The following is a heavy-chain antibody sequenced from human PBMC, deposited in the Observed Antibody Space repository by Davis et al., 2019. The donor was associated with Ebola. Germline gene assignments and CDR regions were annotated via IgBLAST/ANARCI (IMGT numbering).Heavy chain of an antibody. CDR2: INHSGST. V-gene: IGHV4-34*01. CDR3: ARVDGSSGLDY. D-gene: IGHD6-6*01. Sequence: SETLSLTCTVSGGSISSYYWSWIRQPPGKGLEWIGEINHSGSTNYNPSLKSRVTISVDTSKNQFSLKLSSVTAADTAVYYCARVDGSSGLDYWGQGTLVTVSS. CDR1: GGSISSYY. J-gene: IGHJ4*02.